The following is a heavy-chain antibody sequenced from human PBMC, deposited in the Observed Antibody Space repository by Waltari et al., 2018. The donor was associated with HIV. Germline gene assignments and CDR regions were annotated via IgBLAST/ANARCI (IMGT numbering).Heavy chain of an antibody. Sequence: EVQLVESGGGLVQPGGSLRPSCAASGFPFRNFWMSWVRQAPGKGLEWLANIKQDGSEKYYVDSVKGRFTISRDNAKNSLYLQMNSLRAEDTAVYYCASPSIRAGMDVWGQGTTVTVSS. J-gene: IGHJ6*02. CDR2: IKQDGSEK. CDR1: GFPFRNFW. D-gene: IGHD2-2*02. V-gene: IGHV3-7*01. CDR3: ASPSIRAGMDV.